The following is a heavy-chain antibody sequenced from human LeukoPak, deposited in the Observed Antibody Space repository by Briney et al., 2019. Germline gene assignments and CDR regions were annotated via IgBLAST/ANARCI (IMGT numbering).Heavy chain of an antibody. CDR3: AIDSSGYYYYFDY. D-gene: IGHD3-22*01. Sequence: GGSLRLSCAASGFTFSSYSMNWARQAPGKGLEWVSSISSSSSYIYYADSVKGRFTISRDNSKNTLYLQMNSLRAEDTAVYYCAIDSSGYYYYFDYWGQGTLVTVSS. CDR2: ISSSSSYI. J-gene: IGHJ4*02. V-gene: IGHV3-21*04. CDR1: GFTFSSYS.